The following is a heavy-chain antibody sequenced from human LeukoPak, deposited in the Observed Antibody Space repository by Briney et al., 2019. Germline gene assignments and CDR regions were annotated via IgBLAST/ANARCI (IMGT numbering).Heavy chain of an antibody. D-gene: IGHD1-26*01. CDR3: ARDRSGSLSDDAFDI. J-gene: IGHJ3*02. V-gene: IGHV1-18*01. Sequence: GASVKVSCKASGYTFTSYGISWVRQAPGQGLEWMGWISAYNGNTNYAQKLQGRVTMTTDTSTSTAYMELRSLRSDDTAVYYCARDRSGSLSDDAFDIWGQGTMVTVSS. CDR1: GYTFTSYG. CDR2: ISAYNGNT.